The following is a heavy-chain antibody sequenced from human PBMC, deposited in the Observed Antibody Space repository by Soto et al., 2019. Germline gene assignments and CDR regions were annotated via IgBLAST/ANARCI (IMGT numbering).Heavy chain of an antibody. V-gene: IGHV4-61*01. CDR1: GGSVSSGSYY. D-gene: IGHD6-6*01. J-gene: IGHJ5*02. CDR3: ARGRIAARPTFLSWFDP. Sequence: PSETLSLTCTVSGGSVSSGSYYWSWIRQPPGKGLGWIGYIYYSGSTNYNPSLKSRVTISVDTSKNQFSLKLSSVTAADTAVYYCARGRIAARPTFLSWFDPWGQGTLVTVSS. CDR2: IYYSGST.